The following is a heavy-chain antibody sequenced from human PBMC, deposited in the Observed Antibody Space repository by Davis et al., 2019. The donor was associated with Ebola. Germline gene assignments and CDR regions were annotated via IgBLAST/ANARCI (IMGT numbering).Heavy chain of an antibody. J-gene: IGHJ3*02. Sequence: PGESLRLSCVASGFSFSSYWMTWVRQAPGKGLECVANINQDGSQRYYVDSVKGRFTISRDNAKKSLYLQMNSLRADDTAIYYCARDPARGAFDIWGQGTMVNVSS. CDR1: GFSFSSYW. CDR2: INQDGSQR. V-gene: IGHV3-7*01. CDR3: ARDPARGAFDI.